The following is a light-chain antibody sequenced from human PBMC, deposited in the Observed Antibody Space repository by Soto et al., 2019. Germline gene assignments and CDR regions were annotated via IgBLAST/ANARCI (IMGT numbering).Light chain of an antibody. CDR2: AAS. Sequence: EIQMTQSPSSLSASVGDRVTITCRASQGIRNDLGWYQQKPGKAPKLLIYAASSLQSGVPSRFSGSGSGTDFTLTISSLQPEDFATYYCQQSYSTPSITFGQGTLLENK. J-gene: IGKJ5*01. CDR1: QGIRND. CDR3: QQSYSTPSIT. V-gene: IGKV1-39*01.